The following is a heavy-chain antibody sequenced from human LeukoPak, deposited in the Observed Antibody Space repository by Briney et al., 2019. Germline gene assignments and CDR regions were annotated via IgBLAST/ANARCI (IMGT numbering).Heavy chain of an antibody. CDR3: ARAELHDQYSSGWSIDY. CDR1: EFSVGSNY. Sequence: GGSLRLSCAASEFSVGSNYMTWVRQAPGKGLEWVSLIYSGGSTYYADSVKGRFTISRDNSKNTLYLQMGSLRAEDMAVYYCARAELHDQYSSGWSIDYWGQGTLVTVSS. D-gene: IGHD6-19*01. CDR2: IYSGGST. V-gene: IGHV3-66*01. J-gene: IGHJ4*02.